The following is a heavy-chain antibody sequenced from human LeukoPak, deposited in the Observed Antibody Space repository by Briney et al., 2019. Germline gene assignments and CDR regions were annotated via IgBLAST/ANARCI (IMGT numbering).Heavy chain of an antibody. CDR3: TRSDCSGGGCYSVRAFDI. CDR2: MKQDGSEK. V-gene: IGHV3-7*01. J-gene: IGHJ3*02. Sequence: GGSLRLSCAASGFTFSIYWMSWVRQAPRKGLEWVANMKQDGSEKYYVGSVKGRFTISRDNAKNSLYLQMNSLRAEDRAVYYCTRSDCSGGGCYSVRAFDIWGQGTMVAVSS. CDR1: GFTFSIYW. D-gene: IGHD2-15*01.